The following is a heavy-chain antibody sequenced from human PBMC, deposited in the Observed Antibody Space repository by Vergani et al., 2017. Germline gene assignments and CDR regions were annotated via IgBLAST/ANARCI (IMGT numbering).Heavy chain of an antibody. CDR3: ARLNLYSSGWYGPRRGGSDY. J-gene: IGHJ4*02. V-gene: IGHV4-39*01. CDR2: IYYSGST. Sequence: QLQLQESGPGLVKPSETLSLTCTVSGGSISSSSYYWGWIRQPPGKGLEWIGSIYYSGSTYYNPSLKSRVTMSVDTSKNQFSLKLSSVTAADTAVYYCARLNLYSSGWYGPRRGGSDYWGQGTLVTVSS. CDR1: GGSISSSSYY. D-gene: IGHD6-19*01.